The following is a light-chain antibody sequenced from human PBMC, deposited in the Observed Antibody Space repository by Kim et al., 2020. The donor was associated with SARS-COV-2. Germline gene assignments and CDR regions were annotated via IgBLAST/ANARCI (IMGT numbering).Light chain of an antibody. CDR2: LNSDGSH. CDR1: SGNRTSA. Sequence: PAKLTANRSSGNRTSAIEWHQQQPEKGPRYLMKLNSDGSHSKGDGIPDRFSGSSSGAERYLTISSLQSEDEADYYCQTWGTGIWVFGGGTQLTVL. J-gene: IGLJ3*02. V-gene: IGLV4-69*01. CDR3: QTWGTGIWV.